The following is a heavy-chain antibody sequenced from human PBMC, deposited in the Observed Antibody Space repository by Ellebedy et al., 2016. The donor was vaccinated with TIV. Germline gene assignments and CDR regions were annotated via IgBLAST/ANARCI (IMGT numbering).Heavy chain of an antibody. J-gene: IGHJ4*02. Sequence: AASVKVSCQASGYSFSIFGFSWVRQPPGQGLEWMGWISIYNGNTKYSQKFQGRVNMTTDKSTTTVYMELRSLRSDDTAVYYCARDLRGSLKGGYWGQGTLVTVSS. D-gene: IGHD2-8*01. V-gene: IGHV1-18*04. CDR3: ARDLRGSLKGGY. CDR1: GYSFSIFG. CDR2: ISIYNGNT.